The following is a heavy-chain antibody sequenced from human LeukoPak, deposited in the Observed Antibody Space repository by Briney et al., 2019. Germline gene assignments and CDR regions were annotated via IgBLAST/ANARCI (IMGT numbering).Heavy chain of an antibody. V-gene: IGHV1-2*02. D-gene: IGHD3-10*01. CDR1: GYTFTGYY. CDR3: ARDLGWFGDLNTGAFDY. J-gene: IGHJ4*02. Sequence: ASVKVSCKASGYTFTGYYMHWVRQAPGQGLEWMGWINPNSGGTNYAQKFQGRVTMTRDTSISTAYMELSRLRSDDTAVYYCARDLGWFGDLNTGAFDYWGQGTLVTVSS. CDR2: INPNSGGT.